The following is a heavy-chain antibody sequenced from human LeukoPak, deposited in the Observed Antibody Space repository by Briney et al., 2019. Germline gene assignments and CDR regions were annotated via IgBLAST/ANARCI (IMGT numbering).Heavy chain of an antibody. CDR3: AREEQQLVYTDY. Sequence: ASVKVSCKASGYTFTGYYMHWVRQAPGQGLEWMGWINPNSGGTDYAQKFQGRVTMTRDTSISTAYMELSRLRSDDTAVYYCAREEQQLVYTDYWGQGTLVTVSS. V-gene: IGHV1-2*02. D-gene: IGHD6-13*01. CDR2: INPNSGGT. J-gene: IGHJ4*02. CDR1: GYTFTGYY.